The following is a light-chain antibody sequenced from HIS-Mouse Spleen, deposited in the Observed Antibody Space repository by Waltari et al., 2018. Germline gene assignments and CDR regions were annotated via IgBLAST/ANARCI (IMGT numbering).Light chain of an antibody. J-gene: IGLJ2*01. V-gene: IGLV2-14*03. CDR3: SSYTSSSTEV. Sequence: QSALTQPASVSGSPGQSITISCTGTSSDVGGYYYVSWSQQPPGKAPKLMIYDVSNRPARVSNRFSGSKSGNTASLTISALQAEDEADYYCSSYTSSSTEVFGGGTKLTVL. CDR1: SSDVGGYYY. CDR2: DVS.